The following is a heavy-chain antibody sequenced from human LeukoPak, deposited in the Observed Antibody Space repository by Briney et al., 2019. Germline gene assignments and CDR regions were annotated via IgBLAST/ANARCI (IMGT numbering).Heavy chain of an antibody. CDR2: ISGSGGST. CDR1: GFTLSSYA. J-gene: IGHJ5*02. CDR3: ARVIAAAGTFGWFDP. Sequence: GGSLRLSCAASGFTLSSYAMSWVRQAPGKGLEWVSAISGSGGSTYYADSVKGRFTISRDNSKNTLYLQMNSLRSEDTAVYYCARVIAAAGTFGWFDPWGQGTLVTVSS. V-gene: IGHV3-23*01. D-gene: IGHD6-13*01.